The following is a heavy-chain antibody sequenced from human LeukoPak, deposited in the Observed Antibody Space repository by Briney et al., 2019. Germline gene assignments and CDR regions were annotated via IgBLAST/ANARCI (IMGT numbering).Heavy chain of an antibody. CDR1: GFTLSSFE. CDR3: AKFRGYSYGPIGY. D-gene: IGHD5-18*01. J-gene: IGHJ4*02. CDR2: ISSSGSGGST. V-gene: IGHV3-23*01. Sequence: GGSLRLSCAASGFTLSSFEMNWVRQAPGKGLEWVSYISSSGSGGSTFYADSVKGRFTISRDNSKNTLYLQMNSLRAEDTAVYYCAKFRGYSYGPIGYWGQGTLVTVSS.